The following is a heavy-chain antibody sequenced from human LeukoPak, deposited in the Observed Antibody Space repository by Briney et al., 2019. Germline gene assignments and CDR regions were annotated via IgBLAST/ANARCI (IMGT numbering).Heavy chain of an antibody. CDR2: INPNSGGT. Sequence: ASVKVSCKASGYTFTGYYMHWVRRAPGQGLEWMGWINPNSGGTNYAQKFQGRVTMTRDTSISTAYMELSRLRSDDTAVYYCASSPRHAINYFDYWGQGTLVTVSS. J-gene: IGHJ4*02. V-gene: IGHV1-2*02. CDR1: GYTFTGYY. D-gene: IGHD5-12*01. CDR3: ASSPRHAINYFDY.